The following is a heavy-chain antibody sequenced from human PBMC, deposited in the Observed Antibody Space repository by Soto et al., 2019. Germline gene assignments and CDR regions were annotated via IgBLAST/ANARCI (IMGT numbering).Heavy chain of an antibody. CDR1: GGTFANFI. Sequence: QVQLVQSGAEVKEPGSSVRVSCKASGGTFANFIMNWVRQTPGQGLEWMGGIVPMFGTPTYAEKFKGRVTISANGSTSTAYMELTSLRSEDTAVYYCARNGTYSSSLSQYSGMDVWGQGTTVTVS. V-gene: IGHV1-69*01. CDR3: ARNGTYSSSLSQYSGMDV. CDR2: IVPMFGTP. J-gene: IGHJ6*02. D-gene: IGHD6-6*01.